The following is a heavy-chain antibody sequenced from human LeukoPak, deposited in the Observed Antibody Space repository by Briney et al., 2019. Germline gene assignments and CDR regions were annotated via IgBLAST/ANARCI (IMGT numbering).Heavy chain of an antibody. V-gene: IGHV4-38-2*02. J-gene: IGHJ3*02. CDR1: GYSITSGFY. CDR2: IYHGGNT. Sequence: SETLSLTCTVSGYSITSGFYWGWIRQPPGKGLEWIGNIYHGGNTYSNPSLKSRVTLSVDTSKNQFSLKLSSVTATDTAMYYCARHPPLDAFNIWGQGTMVAVSS. CDR3: ARHPPLDAFNI.